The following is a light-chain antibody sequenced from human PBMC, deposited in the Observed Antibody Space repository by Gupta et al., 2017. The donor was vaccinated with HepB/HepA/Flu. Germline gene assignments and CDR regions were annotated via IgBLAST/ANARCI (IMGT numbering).Light chain of an antibody. CDR1: SSDVGGYNY. J-gene: IGLJ2*01. V-gene: IGLV2-14*03. CDR3: SSYTSSSTPYVV. Sequence: QSALTQPASVSGSPGPSITISCTGTSSDVGGYNYVSWYQQHPGKAPKLMIYDVSNRPSGFSNRFSGSKSGNTASLTISGLQAEDEADYYCSSYTSSSTPYVVFGGGTKLTAL. CDR2: DVS.